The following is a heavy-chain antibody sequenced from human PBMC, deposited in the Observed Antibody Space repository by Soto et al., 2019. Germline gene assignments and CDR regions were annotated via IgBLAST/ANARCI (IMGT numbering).Heavy chain of an antibody. CDR2: TYYRSKWYN. Sequence: SQTLSLTCAISGDSVSSNSAAWNWIRQSPSRGLEWLGRTYYRSKWYNDYAVSVKSRITINPDTSKNQFSLQLNSVTPEDTAVYYCARGRFLVWLLFRSGNGMDVWDQGTTVPGSS. J-gene: IGHJ6*02. V-gene: IGHV6-1*01. D-gene: IGHD3-3*01. CDR1: GDSVSSNSAA. CDR3: ARGRFLVWLLFRSGNGMDV.